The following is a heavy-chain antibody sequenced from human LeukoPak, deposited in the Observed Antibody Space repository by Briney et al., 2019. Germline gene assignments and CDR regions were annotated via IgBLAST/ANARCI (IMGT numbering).Heavy chain of an antibody. J-gene: IGHJ4*02. CDR1: GGTFSSYA. CDR2: IIPIFGTA. D-gene: IGHD2-2*01. Sequence: SVKVSCKASGGTFSSYAISWVRQAPGQGLEWMGGIIPIFGTANYAQKFQGRVTITADESTSTAYMELSSLRSEDTAVYYCARWYCSSTSCYGYFDYWGQGTLVTVSS. CDR3: ARWYCSSTSCYGYFDY. V-gene: IGHV1-69*13.